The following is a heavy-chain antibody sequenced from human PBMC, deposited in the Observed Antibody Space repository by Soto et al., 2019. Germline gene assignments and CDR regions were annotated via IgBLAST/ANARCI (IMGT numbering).Heavy chain of an antibody. CDR2: ISYDGSNK. Sequence: GGSLRLSCAASGFTFSSYGMHWVRQAPGKGLEWVAVISYDGSNKYYADSVKGRLTISRDNSKNTLYLQMNSLRAEDTAVYYCAKDPGRIAARPYYYYGMDVWGQGTTVTVSS. D-gene: IGHD6-6*01. CDR1: GFTFSSYG. V-gene: IGHV3-30*18. CDR3: AKDPGRIAARPYYYYGMDV. J-gene: IGHJ6*02.